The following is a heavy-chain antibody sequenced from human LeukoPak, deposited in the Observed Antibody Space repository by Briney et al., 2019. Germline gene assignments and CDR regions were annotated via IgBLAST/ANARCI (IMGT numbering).Heavy chain of an antibody. Sequence: PGGSLRLSCAASGFTFSSYAMHWVRQAPGKGLEWVAVISYDGSNKYYADSVKGRFTISRDNSKNTLYLQMNSLRAEDTAVYYCARDIVPAVSYYYYYGMDVWGQGTTVTVSS. CDR1: GFTFSSYA. CDR2: ISYDGSNK. V-gene: IGHV3-30-3*01. CDR3: ARDIVPAVSYYYYYGMDV. D-gene: IGHD2-2*01. J-gene: IGHJ6*02.